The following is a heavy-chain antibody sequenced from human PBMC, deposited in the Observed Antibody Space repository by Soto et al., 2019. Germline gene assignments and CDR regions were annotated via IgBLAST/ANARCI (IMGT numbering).Heavy chain of an antibody. V-gene: IGHV4-59*01. CDR3: GRNPFGGSGGSCYSGGYYYYYNGMDV. D-gene: IGHD2-15*01. Sequence: PSETLSLTCTVSGGSISSYYWSWIRQPPGKGLEWIGYIYYSGSTNYNPSLKSRVTISVDTSKNQFSLKLSSVTAADTAAYYCGRNPFGGSGGSCYSGGYYYYYNGMDVWGQGTTVTVSS. CDR2: IYYSGST. CDR1: GGSISSYY. J-gene: IGHJ6*02.